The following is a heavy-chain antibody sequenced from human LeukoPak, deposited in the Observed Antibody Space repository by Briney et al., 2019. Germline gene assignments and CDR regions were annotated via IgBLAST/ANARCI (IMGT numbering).Heavy chain of an antibody. CDR1: GGSISSGGYS. CDR2: IYHSGST. V-gene: IGHV4-30-2*01. Sequence: PSETLSLTCAVSGGSISSGGYSWSWIRQPPGKGLEWIGYIYHSGSTYYNPSLKSRVTISVDRSKNQFSLKLSSVTAADTAVYYCARGVRRHNWFDPWGQGTLVTVSS. D-gene: IGHD4-23*01. J-gene: IGHJ5*02. CDR3: ARGVRRHNWFDP.